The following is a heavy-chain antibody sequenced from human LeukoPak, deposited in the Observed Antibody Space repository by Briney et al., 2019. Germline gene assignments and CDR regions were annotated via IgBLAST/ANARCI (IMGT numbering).Heavy chain of an antibody. V-gene: IGHV3-23*01. D-gene: IGHD3-22*01. CDR2: ISDTGGRT. CDR1: GITLSNYG. CDR3: AKRGVVIRVILVGFHKEAYYFDS. Sequence: PGRSLRLSCPVSGITLSNYGMTWVRQAPGKRLEWVAGISDTGGRTNYADSVKGRFTISRDNPKNTLYLQMNSLRAEDTAVYFCAKRGVVIRVILVGFHKEAYYFDSWGQGALVIVSS. J-gene: IGHJ4*02.